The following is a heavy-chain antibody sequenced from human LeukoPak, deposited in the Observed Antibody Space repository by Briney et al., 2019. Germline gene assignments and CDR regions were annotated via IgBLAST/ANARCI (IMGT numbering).Heavy chain of an antibody. Sequence: GGSLRLSCAASGFTVSSYYMNWVRQAPGKELEWVSVIYTGGGRYYADSVRGRFTISRDTSKNMVSLQMNSLRVEDTAVYYCARGIDYWGRGTLVTVSS. CDR2: IYTGGGR. V-gene: IGHV3-53*01. J-gene: IGHJ4*02. CDR1: GFTVSSYY. CDR3: ARGIDY.